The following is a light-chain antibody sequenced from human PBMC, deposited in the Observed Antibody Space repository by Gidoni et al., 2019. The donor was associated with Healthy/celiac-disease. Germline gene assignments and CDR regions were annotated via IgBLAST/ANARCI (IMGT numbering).Light chain of an antibody. Sequence: DIQMTQSPSSLSASVGDRVTITCQASQDISNYLNWYLQKPGKAPKLLIYDASNLETGVPSRFSGSGSGTDFTFTISSLQPEDIATYYCQQYDNLPLTCGGGTKVEIK. CDR1: QDISNY. CDR2: DAS. V-gene: IGKV1-33*01. J-gene: IGKJ4*01. CDR3: QQYDNLPLT.